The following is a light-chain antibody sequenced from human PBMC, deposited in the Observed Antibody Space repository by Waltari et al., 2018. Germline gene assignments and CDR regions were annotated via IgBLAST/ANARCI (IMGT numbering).Light chain of an antibody. Sequence: DIQVTQSPSTLSASEGDRVTLTCRASQSVNRWLAWYQQKPGKAPKLLISNASALQNGVADRFSGSGSGTEFTLTISNLQPDDSSTYYCQQYEAFPVTFGHGTKVEIK. J-gene: IGKJ1*01. V-gene: IGKV1-5*01. CDR1: QSVNRW. CDR3: QQYEAFPVT. CDR2: NAS.